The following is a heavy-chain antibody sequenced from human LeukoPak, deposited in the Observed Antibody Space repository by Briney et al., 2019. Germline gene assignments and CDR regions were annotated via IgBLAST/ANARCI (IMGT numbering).Heavy chain of an antibody. CDR3: ARHKRGGWSAFDI. CDR2: IYYSGST. V-gene: IGHV4-59*08. Sequence: SETLSLTCTVSGGSISSYYWSWIRQPPGKGLEWIGYIYYSGSTNYNPSLKSRVTISVDTSKNQFSLKLSSVTAADTAAYYCARHKRGGWSAFDIWGQGTMVTVSS. D-gene: IGHD3-16*01. CDR1: GGSISSYY. J-gene: IGHJ3*02.